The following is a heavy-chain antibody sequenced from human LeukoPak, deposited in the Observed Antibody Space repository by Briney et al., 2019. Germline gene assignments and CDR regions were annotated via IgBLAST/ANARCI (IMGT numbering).Heavy chain of an antibody. CDR1: GFTFSSYG. Sequence: GGSLRLSCAASGFTFSSYGMHWVRQAPGKGLERVAVISYDGSNKYYADSVKGRFTISRDNSKNTLYLQMNSLRAEDTAVYYCAKDRDHDYGSSVDYWGQGTLVTVSS. CDR3: AKDRDHDYGSSVDY. V-gene: IGHV3-30*18. J-gene: IGHJ4*02. CDR2: ISYDGSNK. D-gene: IGHD4-17*01.